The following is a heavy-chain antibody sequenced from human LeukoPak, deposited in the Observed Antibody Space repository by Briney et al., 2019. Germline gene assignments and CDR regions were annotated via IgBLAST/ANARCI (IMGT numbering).Heavy chain of an antibody. CDR3: AKCTDIGFGYYYYMDV. J-gene: IGHJ6*03. CDR1: GFTFSSYG. V-gene: IGHV3-23*01. D-gene: IGHD3-16*01. Sequence: GVSLRLSCAASGFTFSSYGMSWVRQAPGKGLEWVSAIRDSGANTYYADSGRGRFTSSRDNSKNTLYLQMNSLRAEDTAVYYCAKCTDIGFGYYYYMDVWGKGTTVTISS. CDR2: IRDSGANT.